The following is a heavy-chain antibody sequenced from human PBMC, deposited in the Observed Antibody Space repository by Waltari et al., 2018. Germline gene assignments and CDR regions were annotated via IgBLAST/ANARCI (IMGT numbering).Heavy chain of an antibody. D-gene: IGHD4-17*01. Sequence: DVQLVQSGAEVKKPGESLSISCKGSGYRFTTYWISWVSQMPGKGLEWMGKIDPSDSYTNYSPSFQGHVTISADKSISTAYLQCSSLKASDTAIYYCARRKDYGGNLFDYWGQGTLVTVSS. J-gene: IGHJ4*02. V-gene: IGHV5-10-1*03. CDR2: IDPSDSYT. CDR1: GYRFTTYW. CDR3: ARRKDYGGNLFDY.